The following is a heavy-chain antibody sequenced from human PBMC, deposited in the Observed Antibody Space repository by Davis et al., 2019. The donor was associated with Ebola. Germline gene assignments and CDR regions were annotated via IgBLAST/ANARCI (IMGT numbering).Heavy chain of an antibody. CDR3: ARGKLLWFGELLYRHYYGMDV. CDR2: IYHSGST. V-gene: IGHV4-38-2*02. J-gene: IGHJ6*04. CDR1: GYSISSGYY. Sequence: MPSETLSLTCTVSGYSISSGYYWGWIRQPPGKGLEWIGSIYHSGSTYYNPSLKSRVTISVDTSKNQFSLKLSSVTAADTAVYYCARGKLLWFGELLYRHYYGMDVWGKGTTVTVSS. D-gene: IGHD3-10*01.